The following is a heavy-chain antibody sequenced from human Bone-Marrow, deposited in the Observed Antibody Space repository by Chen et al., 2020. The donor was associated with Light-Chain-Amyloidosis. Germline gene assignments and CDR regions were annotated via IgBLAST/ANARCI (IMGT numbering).Heavy chain of an antibody. J-gene: IGHJ4*01. CDR3: ARDKVSTIGHLDY. CDR1: GYIFTGYY. V-gene: IGHV1-2*02. Sequence: QVQLVQSGAEVKRTGASVKVSCKASGYIFTGYYIHWVRQAPAQGLEWMGWINLNRGATMYPQKSQGRVTMTRDTSIGTAYMELSRLRSADTAVYYCARDKVSTIGHLDYWGHGT. CDR2: INLNRGAT. D-gene: IGHD1-1*01.